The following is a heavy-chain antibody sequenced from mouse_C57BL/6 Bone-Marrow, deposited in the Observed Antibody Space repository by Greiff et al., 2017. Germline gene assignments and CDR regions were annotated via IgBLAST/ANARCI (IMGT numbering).Heavy chain of an antibody. CDR1: GYAFSSYW. V-gene: IGHV1-80*01. CDR3: ATYYYGTQDAMDY. D-gene: IGHD1-1*01. Sequence: QVQLKQSGAELVKPGASVKISCKASGYAFSSYWMNWVKQRPGKGLEWIGQIYPGDGDTNYNGKFKGKATLTADKSSSTAYMQLSNLTSEDSAVYFCATYYYGTQDAMDYWGQGTSVTVSS. CDR2: IYPGDGDT. J-gene: IGHJ4*01.